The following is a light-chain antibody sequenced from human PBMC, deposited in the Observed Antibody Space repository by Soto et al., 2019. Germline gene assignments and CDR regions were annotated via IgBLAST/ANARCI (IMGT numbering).Light chain of an antibody. J-gene: IGLJ1*01. CDR1: NSDIGTYNY. CDR2: GVK. CDR3: SSYTTSYFYV. Sequence: QSALTQPASVSGSPGQSITISCTGSNSDIGTYNYVSWYQQHPGKAPKLIIYGVKNRPSGVSNRFSASKSAFTASLTISGLQAEDEADYYCSSYTTSYFYVFGPGTKLTVL. V-gene: IGLV2-14*01.